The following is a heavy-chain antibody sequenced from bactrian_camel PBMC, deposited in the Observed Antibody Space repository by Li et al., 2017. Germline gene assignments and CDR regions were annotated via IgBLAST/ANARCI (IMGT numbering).Heavy chain of an antibody. CDR3: ATRPPKYCAGSWCLLY. CDR1: GYTRTANC. D-gene: IGHD3*01. J-gene: IGHJ4*01. CDR2: IHTQTGYT. V-gene: IGHV3S54*01. Sequence: HVQLVESGVGSVQVGGSLKLSCINSGYTRTANCMGWSRLAPGKEREAIASIHTQTGYTVYDLAVKDRFTISRDTAKTTVYLQMNSLKSEDTALYYCATRPPKYCAGSWCLLYWGQGTQVTVS.